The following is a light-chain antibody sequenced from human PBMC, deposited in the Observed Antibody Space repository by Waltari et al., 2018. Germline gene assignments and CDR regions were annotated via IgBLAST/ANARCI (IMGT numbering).Light chain of an antibody. J-gene: IGKJ1*01. CDR3: QQRSNWPRT. V-gene: IGKV3-11*01. CDR2: SAS. Sequence: EIVLTQSPETLSLSPGEIATLPCSASQSVSNYLARYQQKPGQAPRLLIYSASYRAPGVPARFSGSGSGTDFTLTISSLEPEDFAVYYCQQRSNWPRTFGQGTKVEIK. CDR1: QSVSNY.